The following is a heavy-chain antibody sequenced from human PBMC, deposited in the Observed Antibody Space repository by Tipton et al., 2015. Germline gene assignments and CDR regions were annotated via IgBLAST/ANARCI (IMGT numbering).Heavy chain of an antibody. V-gene: IGHV4-39*07. Sequence: TLSLTCTVSGGSVSSGSYYWGWIRQPPGKGLEWIGSIYHSGTTYSNPSLKSRVTISVDTSKNQFSLKLRSVTAADTALYYCARVTVDYGDYVGAFDIWGQGTMVTVSS. D-gene: IGHD4-17*01. CDR1: GGSVSSGSYY. J-gene: IGHJ3*02. CDR2: IYHSGTT. CDR3: ARVTVDYGDYVGAFDI.